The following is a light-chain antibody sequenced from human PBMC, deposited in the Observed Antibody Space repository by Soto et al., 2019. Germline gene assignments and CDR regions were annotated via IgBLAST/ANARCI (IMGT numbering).Light chain of an antibody. Sequence: QSALTQPASVSGSPGQSITISCTGTSSDVGGYDDVSWYQQHPGKAPKLMISEVSNRPTGISERFSGSKSANTGSLTISGLQAEDEADYYCRSYTSNATWVFGGGTKLTVL. J-gene: IGLJ3*02. V-gene: IGLV2-14*01. CDR2: EVS. CDR1: SSDVGGYDD. CDR3: RSYTSNATWV.